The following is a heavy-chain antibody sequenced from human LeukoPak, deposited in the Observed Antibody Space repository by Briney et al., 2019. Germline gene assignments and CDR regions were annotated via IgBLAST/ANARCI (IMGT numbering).Heavy chain of an antibody. D-gene: IGHD2-15*01. V-gene: IGHV1-2*02. J-gene: IGHJ4*02. CDR1: GYTFTGYY. CDR3: ASRFCGGGTCYSGLAY. CDR2: INPNSGGT. Sequence: ASVKVSCKASGYTFTGYYMHWVRQAPGQGLEWMGWINPNSGGTNYAQKFQGRVTMTRDTSISTAYMELSRLRSDDTAVYYCASRFCGGGTCYSGLAYWGQGTLVTVSS.